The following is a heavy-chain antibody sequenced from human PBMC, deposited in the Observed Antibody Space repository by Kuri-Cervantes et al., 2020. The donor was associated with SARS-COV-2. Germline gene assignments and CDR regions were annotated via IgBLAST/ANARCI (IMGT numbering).Heavy chain of an antibody. Sequence: GESLKISCAASGFIFSSYGMHWVRQAPGKGLEWVAAIGYDGSRKHYADSLKGRFTISRDNSKNTVYLQMSTLRDDDTAVYYCAKERSSGGFGGDWGQGALVTVSS. V-gene: IGHV3-30*18. J-gene: IGHJ4*02. CDR1: GFIFSSYG. D-gene: IGHD6-25*01. CDR2: IGYDGSRK. CDR3: AKERSSGGFGGD.